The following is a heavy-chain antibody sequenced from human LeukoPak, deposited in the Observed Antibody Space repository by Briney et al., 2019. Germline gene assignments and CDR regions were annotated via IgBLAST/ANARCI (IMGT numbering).Heavy chain of an antibody. V-gene: IGHV3-30*18. J-gene: IGHJ4*02. CDR2: ISYDGSNK. CDR1: GFTFSSYG. D-gene: IGHD3-10*01. CDR3: AKGRELLWFGDPFGY. Sequence: GGSLRLSCAASGFTFSSYGMHWVRQAPGKGLEWVAVISYDGSNKYYADSVKGRFTISRDNSKNTLYLQMNSLRAEDTAVYYCAKGRELLWFGDPFGYWGQGTLVTVSS.